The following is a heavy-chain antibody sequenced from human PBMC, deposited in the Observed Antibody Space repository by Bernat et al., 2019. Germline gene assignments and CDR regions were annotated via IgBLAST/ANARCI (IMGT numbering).Heavy chain of an antibody. V-gene: IGHV3-48*02. CDR1: GFTFSSYS. D-gene: IGHD6-13*01. J-gene: IGHJ6*03. CDR3: AKAYSSSWYAYPSYYYYYMDV. CDR2: ISSSSSTI. Sequence: EVQLVESGGGLVQPGGSLRLSCAASGFTFSSYSMNWVRQALGKGLEWVSYISSSSSTIYYADSVKGRFTISRDNAKNSLYLQMNSLRDEDTAVYYCAKAYSSSWYAYPSYYYYYMDVWGKGTTVTVSS.